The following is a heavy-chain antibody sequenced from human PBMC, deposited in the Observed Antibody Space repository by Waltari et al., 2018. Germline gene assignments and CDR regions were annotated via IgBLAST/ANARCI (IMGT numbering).Heavy chain of an antibody. Sequence: EVQLVESGGGLVQPGRSLRLSCAASGFTFDDYAMHWVRQAPGKGLEWVSGISWNSGSIGYADSVKGRFTISRDNAKNSLYLQMNSLRAEDTALYYCAKENWNRAEYFQHWGQGTLVTVSS. D-gene: IGHD1-1*01. J-gene: IGHJ1*01. CDR1: GFTFDDYA. CDR2: ISWNSGSI. CDR3: AKENWNRAEYFQH. V-gene: IGHV3-9*01.